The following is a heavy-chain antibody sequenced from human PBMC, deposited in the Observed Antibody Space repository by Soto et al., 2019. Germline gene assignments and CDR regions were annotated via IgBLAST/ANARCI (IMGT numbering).Heavy chain of an antibody. CDR3: ARGPYPTGPHFDY. CDR1: GGSIRSGSYY. J-gene: IGHJ4*02. CDR2: INHSGST. Sequence: SETLSLTCIVSGGSIRSGSYYWGWVRQPPGKGLEWVGEINHSGSTNYNPSLKSRVTISVDTSKNQFSLKLSSVTAADTAVYYCARGPYPTGPHFDYWGQATLVTVSS. D-gene: IGHD4-4*01. V-gene: IGHV4-39*07.